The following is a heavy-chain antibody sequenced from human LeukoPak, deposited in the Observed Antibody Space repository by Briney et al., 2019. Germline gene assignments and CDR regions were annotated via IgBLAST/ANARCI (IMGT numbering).Heavy chain of an antibody. V-gene: IGHV4-61*01. CDR2: IYYSGST. Sequence: SETLSLTCTVSGGSVSSGSYYWSWIRQPPGKGLEWIGYIYYSGSTNYNPSLKSRVTISVDTSKNQFSLKLSSVTAADTAVYYCARGGYYDSSGYPSYYFDYWGQGTLVTVSS. CDR3: ARGGYYDSSGYPSYYFDY. CDR1: GGSVSSGSYY. D-gene: IGHD3-22*01. J-gene: IGHJ4*02.